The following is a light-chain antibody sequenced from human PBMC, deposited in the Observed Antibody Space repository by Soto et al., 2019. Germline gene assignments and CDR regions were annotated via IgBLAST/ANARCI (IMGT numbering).Light chain of an antibody. CDR1: NIGSKS. CDR3: QVWDSSSDHLVV. Sequence: SYELTQAPSVSVAPGKTARITCGGNNIGSKSVHGYQQKPGQAPVLVIYYDSDRPSGIPERFSGSNSGNTATLTISRVEAGDEADYYCQVWDSSSDHLVVFGGGTKLTVL. V-gene: IGLV3-21*04. J-gene: IGLJ2*01. CDR2: YDS.